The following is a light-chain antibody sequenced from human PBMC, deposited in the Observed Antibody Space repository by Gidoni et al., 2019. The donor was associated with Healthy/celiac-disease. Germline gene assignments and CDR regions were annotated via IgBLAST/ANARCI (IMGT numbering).Light chain of an antibody. J-gene: IGKJ3*01. CDR2: AAS. Sequence: DIQITQSPSSLSASVGDRVTITCRASQGISNYLAWYQQKPGKVPKLLIYAASTLQSGVPSRFSGSRSGTDFTLTISSLQPEDVATYYCQKYNSAPPFTFGPGTKVDIK. CDR1: QGISNY. CDR3: QKYNSAPPFT. V-gene: IGKV1-27*01.